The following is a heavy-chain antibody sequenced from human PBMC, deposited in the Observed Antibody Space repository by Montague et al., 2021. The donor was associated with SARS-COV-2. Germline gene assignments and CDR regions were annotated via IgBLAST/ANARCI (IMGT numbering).Heavy chain of an antibody. CDR1: GFTFSSYW. D-gene: IGHD1-26*01. CDR3: ARDTDSGSYWDAFDI. J-gene: IGHJ3*02. V-gene: IGHV3-74*01. Sequence: SLRLSCAASGFTFSSYWMHWVRQAPGKGLVWVSRISSDGSGTTYADSVKGRFTISRDNAKNTLYLQMNSLRAEDTAVYYCARDTDSGSYWDAFDIWGQGTMATVSS. CDR2: ISSDGSGT.